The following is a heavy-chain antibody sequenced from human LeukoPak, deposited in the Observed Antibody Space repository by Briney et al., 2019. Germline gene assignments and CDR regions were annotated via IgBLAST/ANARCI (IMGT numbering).Heavy chain of an antibody. CDR1: GYTFTSYD. D-gene: IGHD2-15*01. CDR2: MNPNSGNT. V-gene: IGHV1-8*01. Sequence: GASVKVSCKASGYTFTSYDINWVRQATGQGLEWMGWMNPNSGNTGYAQKFQGRVTMTRNTSISTAYMELSSLRSEDTAVYCCARDRTTCNGNICYDVFDIWGQGTMVTVSS. J-gene: IGHJ3*02. CDR3: ARDRTTCNGNICYDVFDI.